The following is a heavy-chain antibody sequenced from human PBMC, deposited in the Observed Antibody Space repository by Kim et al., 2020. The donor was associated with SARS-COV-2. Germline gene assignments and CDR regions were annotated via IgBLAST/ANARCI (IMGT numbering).Heavy chain of an antibody. CDR2: IKEDGSEK. Sequence: GGSLRLSCAASGFTFSNYWMSWVRQAPGRRLEWVAKIKEDGSEKHYVDSMRGRFIISRDNAKTSLYLQMNSLRAEDTAVYYCARGPLVSAPGNDWGQGTLVTVSS. D-gene: IGHD2-2*01. CDR1: GFTFSNYW. J-gene: IGHJ4*02. CDR3: ARGPLVSAPGND. V-gene: IGHV3-7*01.